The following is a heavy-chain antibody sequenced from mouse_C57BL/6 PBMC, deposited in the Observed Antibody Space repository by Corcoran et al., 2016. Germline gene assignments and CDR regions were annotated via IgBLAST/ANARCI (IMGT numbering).Heavy chain of an antibody. J-gene: IGHJ2*01. CDR1: GYTFTSYG. CDR3: AREDITTVVAPRDY. D-gene: IGHD1-1*01. Sequence: QVQLQQSGAELARPGASVKLSCKASGYTFTSYGISWVKQRTGQGLEWIGEIYPRSGNTYYNEKFKGKATLNADKSSSTAYMELRSLTSEDSAVYFCAREDITTVVAPRDYWGQGTTLTVSS. CDR2: IYPRSGNT. V-gene: IGHV1-81*01.